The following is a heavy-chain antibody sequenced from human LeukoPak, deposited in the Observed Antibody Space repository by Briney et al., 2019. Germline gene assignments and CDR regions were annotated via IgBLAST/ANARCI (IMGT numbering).Heavy chain of an antibody. CDR3: AKDLRGYNYGFYFDY. J-gene: IGHJ4*02. Sequence: GGSLRLSCAASGFTFSSYAMSWVRQAPGKGLEWVSAISGSGGSTYYADSVKGRFTISRDNSNNTRYLQMNSLRAEDTAVYYCAKDLRGYNYGFYFDYWGQGTLVTVSS. CDR2: ISGSGGST. D-gene: IGHD5-18*01. CDR1: GFTFSSYA. V-gene: IGHV3-23*01.